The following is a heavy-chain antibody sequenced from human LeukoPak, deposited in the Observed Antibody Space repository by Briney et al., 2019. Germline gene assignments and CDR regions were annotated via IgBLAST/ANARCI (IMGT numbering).Heavy chain of an antibody. V-gene: IGHV1-8*01. Sequence: GAPVKVSCKASGYTFTSYDINWVRQATGQGLEWMGWMNPNSGNTGYAQKFQGRVTMTRNTSISTAYMELSSLRSEDTAVYYCARGLYSSTGTANYWGQGTLVTVSS. CDR3: ARGLYSSTGTANY. CDR2: MNPNSGNT. D-gene: IGHD1-1*01. CDR1: GYTFTSYD. J-gene: IGHJ4*02.